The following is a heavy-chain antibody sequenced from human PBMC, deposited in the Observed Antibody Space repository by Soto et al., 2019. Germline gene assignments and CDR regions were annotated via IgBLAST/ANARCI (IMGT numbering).Heavy chain of an antibody. CDR1: GFTFRTYG. CDR3: AKAYSSTWDYYYGMDV. CDR2: ISYDGSNK. Sequence: QVQVVESGGGVVQPGRSLRLSCTASGFTFRTYGMHWVRQAPGKGLEWVAVISYDGSNKYYGDSVKGRFTISRDNSKNTLYLQMNSLGAEDTAVYYCAKAYSSTWDYYYGMDVWGQGTPVTVSS. V-gene: IGHV3-30*18. J-gene: IGHJ6*02. D-gene: IGHD6-13*01.